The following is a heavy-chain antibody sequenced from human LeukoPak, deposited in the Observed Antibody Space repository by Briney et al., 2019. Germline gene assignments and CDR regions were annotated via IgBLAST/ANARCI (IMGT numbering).Heavy chain of an antibody. CDR2: IYPGDSDT. CDR1: GYTFTNYW. V-gene: IGHV5-51*01. Sequence: GESLKISCKASGYTFTNYWIGWVRQMPGKGLEWMGTIYPGDSDTRYSPSSQGHVTISADRSISTTYLQWSSLRASDSAMYYCARRAYSHEWFDPWGQGTLVTVSS. J-gene: IGHJ5*02. D-gene: IGHD5-12*01. CDR3: ARRAYSHEWFDP.